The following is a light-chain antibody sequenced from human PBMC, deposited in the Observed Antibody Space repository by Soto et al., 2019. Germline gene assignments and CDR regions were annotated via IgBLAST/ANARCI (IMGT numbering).Light chain of an antibody. J-gene: IGLJ2*01. CDR2: VTN. Sequence: QSVLTQPPSVSGAPGQRVTISCTGSSSNIGAGYDVHWYQQFPGTAPKLLIYVTNNRPSGVPDRFSGSKSGTSASLAITGPRAEDEADYYCQTYDSSFRGSIFGGGTKLTVL. V-gene: IGLV1-40*01. CDR3: QTYDSSFRGSI. CDR1: SSNIGAGYD.